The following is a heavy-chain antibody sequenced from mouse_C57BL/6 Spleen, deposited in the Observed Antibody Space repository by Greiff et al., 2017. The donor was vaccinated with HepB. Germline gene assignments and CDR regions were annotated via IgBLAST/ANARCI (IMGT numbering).Heavy chain of an antibody. J-gene: IGHJ3*01. Sequence: EVKLVESGPELVKPGASVKIPCKASGYTFTDYNMDWVKQSHGKSLEWIGDINPNNGGTIYNQKFKGKATLTVDKSSSTAYMELRSLTSEDTAVYYCARFDYDGRTFAYWGQGTLVTVSA. CDR1: GYTFTDYN. CDR3: ARFDYDGRTFAY. V-gene: IGHV1-18*01. CDR2: INPNNGGT. D-gene: IGHD2-4*01.